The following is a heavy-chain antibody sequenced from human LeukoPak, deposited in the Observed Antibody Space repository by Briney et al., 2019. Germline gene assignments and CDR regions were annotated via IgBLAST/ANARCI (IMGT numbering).Heavy chain of an antibody. Sequence: PGGSLRLSCAASGFTLSTNWMHWVRQAPGKGLVWVSRINGGGTTTSYADSVKGRFTISRVNAKSTLYLEMDSLRAEDTAIYYCARRWYTGTYYYFDLWGQGTLVTVSS. D-gene: IGHD1-26*01. J-gene: IGHJ4*02. V-gene: IGHV3-74*01. CDR1: GFTLSTNW. CDR2: INGGGTTT. CDR3: ARRWYTGTYYYFDL.